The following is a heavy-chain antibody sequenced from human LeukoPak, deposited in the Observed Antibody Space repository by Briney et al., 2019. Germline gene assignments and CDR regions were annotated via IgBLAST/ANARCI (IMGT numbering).Heavy chain of an antibody. D-gene: IGHD2-15*01. CDR1: GGSVSSGSYF. CDR2: IYYSGST. Sequence: SETLSLTCTVSGGSVSSGSYFWSWIRQLPGKGLEWIGYIYYSGSTNYNPSLKSRVTISKDTSKNQFSLKLSSVTAADTAVYYCAREAHCSGGSCYYADYWGQGNLVTVSS. V-gene: IGHV4-61*01. J-gene: IGHJ4*02. CDR3: AREAHCSGGSCYYADY.